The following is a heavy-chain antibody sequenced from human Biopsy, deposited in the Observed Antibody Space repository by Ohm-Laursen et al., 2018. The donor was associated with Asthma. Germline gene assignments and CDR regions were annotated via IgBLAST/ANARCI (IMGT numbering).Heavy chain of an antibody. CDR2: IPFDGSNK. V-gene: IGHV3-30*03. D-gene: IGHD3-3*01. CDR1: GFTFSNYG. Sequence: SLRLSCAASGFTFSNYGMHWVRQAPGKGLDWVAVIPFDGSNKNYTDSVKGRFTISRDNSRNTPHLQMNSLRSEDTAVYYCAREATSGKVPFGYFYALDVWGEGTTVTVSS. CDR3: AREATSGKVPFGYFYALDV. J-gene: IGHJ6*04.